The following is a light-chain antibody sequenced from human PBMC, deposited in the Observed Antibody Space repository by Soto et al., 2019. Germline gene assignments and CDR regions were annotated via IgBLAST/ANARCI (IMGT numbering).Light chain of an antibody. Sequence: EVLLTQSPATLSLSPGERATLSCRASQSVNSYLTWYQHKPGQAPRLLISDASNRATGIPAGFSGSGSGTDFTLTISSLEPEDFAVYYCQQYLDWPRTFGQGTKVDIK. CDR1: QSVNSY. J-gene: IGKJ1*01. V-gene: IGKV3-11*01. CDR3: QQYLDWPRT. CDR2: DAS.